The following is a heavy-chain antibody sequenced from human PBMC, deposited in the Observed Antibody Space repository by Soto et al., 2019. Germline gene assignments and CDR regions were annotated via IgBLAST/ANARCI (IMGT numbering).Heavy chain of an antibody. V-gene: IGHV1-18*01. CDR1: GYTFTSYG. J-gene: IGHJ6*02. D-gene: IGHD3-3*01. CDR3: ARDGGYDFWSGYYSSAYGMDV. Sequence: GASVKVSCKASGYTFTSYGFSWVRQAPGQGPEWMGWISAYNGNTNYAQKLQGRVTMTTDTSTSTAYMELRSLRSDDTAVYYCARDGGYDFWSGYYSSAYGMDVWGQGTTVTVSS. CDR2: ISAYNGNT.